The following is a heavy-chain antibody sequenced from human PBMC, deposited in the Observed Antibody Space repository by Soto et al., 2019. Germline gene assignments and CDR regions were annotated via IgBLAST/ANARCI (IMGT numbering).Heavy chain of an antibody. Sequence: ASVKVSCKAPGYTFTSYYMHWVRQAPGQGLEWMGIINPSGGSTSYAQKFQGRVTMTRDTSTRTVYMELSSLRSEDTAVYYCARDYVAVADPFDYWGQGTLVTVSS. CDR3: ARDYVAVADPFDY. J-gene: IGHJ4*02. CDR2: INPSGGST. D-gene: IGHD6-19*01. CDR1: GYTFTSYY. V-gene: IGHV1-46*03.